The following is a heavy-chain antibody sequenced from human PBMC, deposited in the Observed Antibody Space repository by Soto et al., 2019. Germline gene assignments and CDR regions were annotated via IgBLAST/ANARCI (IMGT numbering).Heavy chain of an antibody. CDR3: ARQFSVYGDYGRYFDF. V-gene: IGHV4-39*01. Sequence: QLQLQESGPGLVKPSATLSLTCTVSGGSISSSGYSWGWIRQPPGKGLEWIGNIYYSGSTYYNPSLKSRVTISVDTSKNQFSLKLSSVTAADTAVYYCARQFSVYGDYGRYFDFWGQGTLVTVSS. CDR1: GGSISSSGYS. CDR2: IYYSGST. J-gene: IGHJ4*02. D-gene: IGHD4-17*01.